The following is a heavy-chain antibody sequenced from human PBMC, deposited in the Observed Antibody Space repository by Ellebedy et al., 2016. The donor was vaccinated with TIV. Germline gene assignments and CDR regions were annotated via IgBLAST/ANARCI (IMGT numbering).Heavy chain of an antibody. J-gene: IGHJ4*02. V-gene: IGHV1-46*01. CDR3: ARVGDGSDY. D-gene: IGHD2-15*01. CDR2: INPSGGRT. Sequence: AASVKVSCKASGYTFTRYYIHWVRQAPGQGFEYMGIINPSGGRTSYAQKFQGRVTMTRDTSTSTFYMELSSLRSEDTAVYYCARVGDGSDYWGKGTLVTVSS. CDR1: GYTFTRYY.